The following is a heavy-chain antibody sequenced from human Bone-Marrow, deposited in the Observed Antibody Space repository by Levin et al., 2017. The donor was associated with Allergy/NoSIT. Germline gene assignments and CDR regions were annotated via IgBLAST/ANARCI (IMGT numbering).Heavy chain of an antibody. D-gene: IGHD1-7*01. CDR1: GGTFSSYT. CDR3: AGRSNWNYVAHWFDP. V-gene: IGHV1-69*02. Sequence: KVSCKASGGTFSSYTISWVRQAPGQGLEWMGRIIPILGIANYAQKFQGRVTITADKSTSTAYMELSSLRSEDTAVYYCAGRSNWNYVAHWFDPWGQGTLVTVSS. CDR2: IIPILGIA. J-gene: IGHJ5*02.